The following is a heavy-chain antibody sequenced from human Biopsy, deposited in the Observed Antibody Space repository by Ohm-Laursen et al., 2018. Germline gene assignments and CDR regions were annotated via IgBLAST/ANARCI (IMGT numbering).Heavy chain of an antibody. Sequence: PTQTLTLTCSFSGFSLSARGMCVSWIRQAPGKALEWLARVVWGDYKDYRASLQTKLSISEDTSNDQVVLTVNNVDPADTATYYCARTPILIVSAGLVYRHRRHLQGMDVWGQGIAVTVS. J-gene: IGHJ6*02. CDR1: GFSLSARGMC. CDR3: ARTPILIVSAGLVYRHRRHLQGMDV. CDR2: VVWGDYK. D-gene: IGHD6-13*01. V-gene: IGHV2-70*11.